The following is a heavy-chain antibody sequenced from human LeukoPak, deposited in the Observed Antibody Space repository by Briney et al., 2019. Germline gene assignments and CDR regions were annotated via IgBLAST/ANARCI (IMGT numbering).Heavy chain of an antibody. CDR1: GFTFSSYW. CDR3: ARDTNGWNDY. J-gene: IGHJ4*02. CDR2: IKQDGSVK. V-gene: IGHV3-7*01. Sequence: GGSLRLSCAASGFTFSSYWMTWVRQAPGKGLEWVANIKQDGSVKQYVGSVKGRFTISRDNAKNSLYLQMNSLRAEDTAVYYCARDTNGWNDYWGQGTLLTVSS. D-gene: IGHD2-8*01.